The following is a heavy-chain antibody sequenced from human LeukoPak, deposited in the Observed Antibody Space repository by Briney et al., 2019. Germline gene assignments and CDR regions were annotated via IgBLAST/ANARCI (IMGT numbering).Heavy chain of an antibody. D-gene: IGHD2-2*01. CDR2: IRSKAYGGTT. Sequence: PGGSLRLSCTASGFTFGDYAMSWVRQAPGKGLEWVGFIRSKAYGGTTEYAASVKSRFTISRDDSKSIAYLQMNSLKTEDTAVYYCTRYCSSTSCQFDYWGQGTLVTVSS. CDR3: TRYCSSTSCQFDY. J-gene: IGHJ4*02. V-gene: IGHV3-49*04. CDR1: GFTFGDYA.